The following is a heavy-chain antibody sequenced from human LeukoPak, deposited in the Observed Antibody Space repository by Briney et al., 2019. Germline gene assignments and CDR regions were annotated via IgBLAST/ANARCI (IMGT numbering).Heavy chain of an antibody. D-gene: IGHD1-26*01. J-gene: IGHJ6*02. CDR3: ARGGAQGMDV. CDR2: ISGVASDI. Sequence: PGGSLRLSCAAPGFTFSDYYMTWIRQAPGKGLEWVSYISGVASDIYYAGSVKGRFTISRDNAKKSVYLQMNSLRAEDTAVYYCARGGAQGMDVWGQGTTVTVTS. V-gene: IGHV3-11*01. CDR1: GFTFSDYY.